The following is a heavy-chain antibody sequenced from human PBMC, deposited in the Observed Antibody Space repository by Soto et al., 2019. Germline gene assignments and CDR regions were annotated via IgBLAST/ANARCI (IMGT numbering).Heavy chain of an antibody. CDR3: ARDLRKDAFDI. CDR2: ISYDGSNK. J-gene: IGHJ3*02. Sequence: GGSLRLSCAASGFTFSSYAMHWVRQAPGKGLEWVAVISYDGSNKYYADSVKGQFTISRDNSKNTLYLQMNSLRAEDTAVYYCARDLRKDAFDIWGQGTMVTVSS. V-gene: IGHV3-30-3*01. CDR1: GFTFSSYA.